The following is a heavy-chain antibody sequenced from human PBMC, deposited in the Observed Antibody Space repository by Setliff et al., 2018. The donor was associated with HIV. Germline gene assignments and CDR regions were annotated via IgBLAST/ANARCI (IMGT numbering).Heavy chain of an antibody. CDR1: GGSFSGYY. Sequence: SETLSLTCAVYGGSFSGYYWSWIRQPPGKGLGWIGTIYHSGSTYYNPSLKSRLTISADTSKNHLSLKLTSLTAADTAVYYCGRLETGPATSAYGPFNSWGQGKMVTVSS. D-gene: IGHD4-17*01. CDR3: GRLETGPATSAYGPFNS. V-gene: IGHV4-34*01. CDR2: IYHSGST. J-gene: IGHJ4*02.